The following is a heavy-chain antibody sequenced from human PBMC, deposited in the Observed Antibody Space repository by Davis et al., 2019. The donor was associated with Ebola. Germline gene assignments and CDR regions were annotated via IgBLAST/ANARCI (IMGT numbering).Heavy chain of an antibody. J-gene: IGHJ4*02. CDR2: IIPILGIA. CDR3: ARDEVVGAYIDY. V-gene: IGHV1-69*04. CDR1: GYTFSSYA. D-gene: IGHD1-26*01. Sequence: AASVKVSCKASGYTFSSYAISWVRQAPGQGLEWMGRIIPILGIANYAQKFQGRVTITADKSTSTAYMELSSLRSEDTAVYYCARDEVVGAYIDYWGQGTLVTVSS.